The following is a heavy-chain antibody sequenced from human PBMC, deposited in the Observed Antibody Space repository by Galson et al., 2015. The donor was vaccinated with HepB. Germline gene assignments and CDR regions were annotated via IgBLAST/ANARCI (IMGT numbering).Heavy chain of an antibody. CDR2: ISGSGGKA. J-gene: IGHJ4*02. CDR3: AKVLERVVTGTGGNLDH. V-gene: IGHV3-23*01. Sequence: SLRLSCAGSGFIFGDYGMSWVRQAPGKGLEWVSAISGSGGKAYYADSVKGRFTISRDNSKNTLNLQLNSLRAEDTAVYYCAKVLERVVTGTGGNLDHWGQGTLVTVSS. CDR1: GFIFGDYG. D-gene: IGHD2-21*02.